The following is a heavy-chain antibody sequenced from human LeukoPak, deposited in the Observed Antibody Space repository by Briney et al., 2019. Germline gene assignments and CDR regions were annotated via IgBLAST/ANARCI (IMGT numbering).Heavy chain of an antibody. V-gene: IGHV1-8*01. Sequence: GASVKVSCKASGYTFTSYDINWVRQATGQGLEWMGWMNPNSGNTGYAQKFQGRVTMTRNTSISTAYMELSSLRSEGTAVYYCATRSYSSGWYVYFDLWGRGTLVTVSS. CDR1: GYTFTSYD. CDR3: ATRSYSSGWYVYFDL. J-gene: IGHJ2*01. D-gene: IGHD6-19*01. CDR2: MNPNSGNT.